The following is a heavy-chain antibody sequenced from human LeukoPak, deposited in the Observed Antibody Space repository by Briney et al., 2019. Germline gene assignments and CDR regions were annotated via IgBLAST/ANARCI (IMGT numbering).Heavy chain of an antibody. CDR2: IYSGGST. Sequence: PGGSLRLSCAASGFTVSSHYMSWVRQAPGKGLEWVSVIYSGGSTYYAYSVKGRFTISRDNSKNTLYLQMNSLRAEDTAVYYCARFHTAMATGFDYWGQGTLVTVSS. J-gene: IGHJ4*02. CDR1: GFTVSSHY. V-gene: IGHV3-53*01. D-gene: IGHD5-18*01. CDR3: ARFHTAMATGFDY.